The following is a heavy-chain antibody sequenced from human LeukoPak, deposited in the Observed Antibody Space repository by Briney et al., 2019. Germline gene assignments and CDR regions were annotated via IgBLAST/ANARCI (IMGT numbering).Heavy chain of an antibody. V-gene: IGHV4-39*01. CDR2: MYSGST. CDR3: ARHTHSGYDVSH. D-gene: IGHD5-12*01. Sequence: SETLSLTCTVSGFSISSSSFYWGWIRQPPGKGLEWIGSMYSGSTYYNPSLKNRVTIFVDTSKNQFSLKLSSVTAADTAVYYCARHTHSGYDVSHWGQGTLVTVSS. CDR1: GFSISSSSFY. J-gene: IGHJ4*02.